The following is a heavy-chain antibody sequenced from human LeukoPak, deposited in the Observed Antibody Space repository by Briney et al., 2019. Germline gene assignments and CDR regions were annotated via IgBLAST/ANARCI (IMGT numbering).Heavy chain of an antibody. Sequence: GGSLRLSCAASGFTFSSYWMSWVRQAPGKGLEWVANIKQDGSVKYYVDSVKGRFTISRDNAKNSLYLQMNSLRAEDTAVSYCARLVVGYDYVWGSYRYSTGLWFDPWGQGTLVTVSS. V-gene: IGHV3-7*01. J-gene: IGHJ5*02. D-gene: IGHD3-16*02. CDR1: GFTFSSYW. CDR2: IKQDGSVK. CDR3: ARLVVGYDYVWGSYRYSTGLWFDP.